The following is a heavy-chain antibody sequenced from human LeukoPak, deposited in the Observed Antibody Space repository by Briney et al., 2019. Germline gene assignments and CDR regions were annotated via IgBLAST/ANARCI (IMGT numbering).Heavy chain of an antibody. Sequence: GGSLRLSCAASGFTFDDYAMHWVRQAPGKGLEWVSGISWNSGSIGYADSVKGRFTISRDNAKNSLYLQMNSLRAEDTALYYCAKGQAWYCSSTSCYKSFDYWGQGTLVTVSS. D-gene: IGHD2-2*02. CDR3: AKGQAWYCSSTSCYKSFDY. CDR1: GFTFDDYA. V-gene: IGHV3-9*01. CDR2: ISWNSGSI. J-gene: IGHJ4*02.